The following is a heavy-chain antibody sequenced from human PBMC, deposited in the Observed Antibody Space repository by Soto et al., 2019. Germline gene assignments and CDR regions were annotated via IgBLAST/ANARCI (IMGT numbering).Heavy chain of an antibody. D-gene: IGHD2-2*01. CDR2: ISGSGGST. CDR3: AKLYCSSTSCYANPLYYYYYGMDV. V-gene: IGHV3-23*01. CDR1: GFTFSSYA. J-gene: IGHJ6*02. Sequence: GGSLRLSCAASGFTFSSYAMSWVRQAPGKGLEWVSAISGSGGSTYYADSVKGRFTISRDNSKNTLYLQMNSLRAEDTAVYYCAKLYCSSTSCYANPLYYYYYGMDVWGQGTTVTVSS.